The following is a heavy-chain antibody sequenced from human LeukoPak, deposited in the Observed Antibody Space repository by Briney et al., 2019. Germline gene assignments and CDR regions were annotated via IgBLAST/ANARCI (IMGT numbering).Heavy chain of an antibody. CDR2: IYYSGNT. J-gene: IGHJ5*01. CDR3: ARLKGGNDLSANWFDS. CDR1: GGSISGYY. Sequence: SETLSLTCTVSGGSISGYYWSWIRQPPGKGLEWIGYIYYSGNTDYNPSLKSRGTISVDTSKSQFSLKLSSVTAADTAVYYCARLKGGNDLSANWFDSWGQGTLVTVSS. V-gene: IGHV4-59*08. D-gene: IGHD1-1*01.